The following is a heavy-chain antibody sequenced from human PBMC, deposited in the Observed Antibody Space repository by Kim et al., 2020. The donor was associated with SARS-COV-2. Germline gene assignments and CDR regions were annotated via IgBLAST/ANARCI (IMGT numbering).Heavy chain of an antibody. CDR1: GFTFSSYA. CDR2: ISYDGSNK. Sequence: GGSLRLSCAASGFTFSSYAMHWVRQAPGKGLEWVAVISYDGSNKYYADSVKGRFTISRDNSKNTLYLQMNSLRAEDTAVYYCARDRKTQRIAVAVDGENYYYYYGMDVWGQGTTVTVSS. J-gene: IGHJ6*02. CDR3: ARDRKTQRIAVAVDGENYYYYYGMDV. D-gene: IGHD6-19*01. V-gene: IGHV3-30*04.